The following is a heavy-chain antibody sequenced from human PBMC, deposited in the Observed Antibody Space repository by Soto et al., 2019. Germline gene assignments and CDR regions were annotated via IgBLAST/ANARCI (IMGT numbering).Heavy chain of an antibody. CDR2: ISGSGGST. Sequence: EVQLLESGGGLVQPGGSLRLSCAASGFTFSSYAMSWVRQAPGKGLEWVSAISGSGGSTYYADSVKGRFTISRDNAKNSLYLQMNSLRAEDMAVYYCARGSGVRWYFDLWGRGTLVTVSS. V-gene: IGHV3-23*01. CDR1: GFTFSSYA. J-gene: IGHJ2*01. D-gene: IGHD7-27*01. CDR3: ARGSGVRWYFDL.